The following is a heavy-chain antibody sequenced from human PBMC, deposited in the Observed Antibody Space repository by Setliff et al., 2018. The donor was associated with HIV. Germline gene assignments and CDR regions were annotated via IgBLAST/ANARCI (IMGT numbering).Heavy chain of an antibody. CDR2: ISTYNGNT. CDR1: GYTFNNYG. D-gene: IGHD1-7*01. CDR3: ARDEGGTTDYYYMDV. V-gene: IGHV1-18*01. Sequence: ASVKVSCKASGYTFNNYGISWVRQAPGQGLEWMGWISTYNGNTNYAQKFQGRVTLTTDTSTNTAYMELRGLKSDDTAMYYCARDEGGTTDYYYMDVWGKGTTVTVS. J-gene: IGHJ6*03.